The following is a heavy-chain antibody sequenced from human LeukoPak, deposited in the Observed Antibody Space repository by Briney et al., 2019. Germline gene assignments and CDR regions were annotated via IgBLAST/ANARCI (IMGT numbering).Heavy chain of an antibody. CDR1: GFTFDDYG. CDR3: ARDRGSGWYDAFDI. J-gene: IGHJ3*02. D-gene: IGHD6-19*01. V-gene: IGHV3-20*04. Sequence: GGSLRLSCAASGFTFDDYGMSWVRQAPGKGLEWVSGINWNGGSTGYADSVEGRFTISRDNAKNSLYLQMNSLRAEDTALYYCARDRGSGWYDAFDIWGQGTMVTVSS. CDR2: INWNGGST.